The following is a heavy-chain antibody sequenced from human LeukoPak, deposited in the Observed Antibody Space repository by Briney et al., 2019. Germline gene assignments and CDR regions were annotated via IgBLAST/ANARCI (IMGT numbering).Heavy chain of an antibody. D-gene: IGHD3-3*01. V-gene: IGHV1-3*01. J-gene: IGHJ4*02. CDR2: INAGNGNT. CDR3: ARARQRVVFGVVNYYLDY. CDR1: GYTFTSYA. Sequence: ASVKVSCKASGYTFTSYAMHWVRQAPGQRLEWMGWINAGNGNTKYSQKFQGRVTITRDTSASTAYMELSSLRSEDTAVYYCARARQRVVFGVVNYYLDYWGQGTLVTVSS.